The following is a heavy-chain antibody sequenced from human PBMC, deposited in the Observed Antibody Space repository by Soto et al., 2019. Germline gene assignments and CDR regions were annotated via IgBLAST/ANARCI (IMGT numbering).Heavy chain of an antibody. CDR1: GFTFSSYG. Sequence: QVQLVESGGGVVQPGRSLRLSCAASGFTFSSYGLHWVRQAPGKGLEWVAVIWYDGSNKYYADSVKGRFTISRDNSKNTLYLQMNSLRAEDTAVYYCARDRVGATFDYWGQGTLVTVSS. D-gene: IGHD1-26*01. V-gene: IGHV3-33*01. CDR3: ARDRVGATFDY. CDR2: IWYDGSNK. J-gene: IGHJ4*02.